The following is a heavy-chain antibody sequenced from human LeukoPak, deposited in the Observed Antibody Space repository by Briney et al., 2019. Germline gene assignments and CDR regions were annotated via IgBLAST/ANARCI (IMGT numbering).Heavy chain of an antibody. D-gene: IGHD1-26*01. CDR1: GFTFSSYS. J-gene: IGHJ3*01. V-gene: IGHV3-48*04. CDR2: ISSSSDAI. Sequence: GGSLRLSCAASGFTFSSYSMNWVRQAPGRGLEWVSYISSSSDAIYYADSVKGRFTISRDNAKNSLYLQMNSLRAEDTAVYYCMRDPSGTYSYHTFTFWGQGTMVTVSS. CDR3: MRDPSGTYSYHTFTF.